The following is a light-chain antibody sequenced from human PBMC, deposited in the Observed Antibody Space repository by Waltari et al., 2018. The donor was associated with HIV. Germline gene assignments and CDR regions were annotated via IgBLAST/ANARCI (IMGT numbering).Light chain of an antibody. CDR3: STWDVSLGAGV. J-gene: IGLJ2*01. Sequence: QHVLTHPLSVSAAPGQGLTISCPGSRSNIWSTFVSWYQHVPGAAPKLLIYDNNKRPSGIPDRFSGSKSGTSVTLGITGLQTGDEADYYCSTWDVSLGAGVFGGGTKLTVL. CDR1: RSNIWSTF. V-gene: IGLV1-51*01. CDR2: DNN.